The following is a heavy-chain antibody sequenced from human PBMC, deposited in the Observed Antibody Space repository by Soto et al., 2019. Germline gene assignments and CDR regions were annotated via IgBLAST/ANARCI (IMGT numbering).Heavy chain of an antibody. V-gene: IGHV3-21*01. CDR2: ISSSSSYI. CDR1: GFTFSSYS. CDR3: ARDTYYYGSGSYGP. J-gene: IGHJ5*02. Sequence: EVQLVESGGGLVKPGGSLRLSCAASGFTFSSYSMNWVRQAPGKGLEWVSSISSSSSYIYYADSVKGRITISRDNAKNSRCLPMNSLRAEDTAVYYCARDTYYYGSGSYGPWGQGTLVTVSS. D-gene: IGHD3-10*01.